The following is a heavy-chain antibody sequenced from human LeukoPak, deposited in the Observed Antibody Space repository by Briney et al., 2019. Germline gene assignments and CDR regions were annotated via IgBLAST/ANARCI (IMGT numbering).Heavy chain of an antibody. CDR2: IRYDGSNK. CDR1: GFTFSSYG. J-gene: IGHJ5*02. CDR3: ARGAINIIVEAGSWFDP. D-gene: IGHD3-22*01. Sequence: PGGSLRLSCAASGFTFSSYGMHWVRQAPGKGLEWVAFIRYDGSNKYYADSVKGRLTISRDNSTNTLYLQMNSLRVEDTAVYYCARGAINIIVEAGSWFDPWGQGTLVTVSS. V-gene: IGHV3-30*02.